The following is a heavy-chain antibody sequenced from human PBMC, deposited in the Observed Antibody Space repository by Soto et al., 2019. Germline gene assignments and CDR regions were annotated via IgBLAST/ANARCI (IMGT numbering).Heavy chain of an antibody. CDR2: ISGSGGST. V-gene: IGHV3-23*01. CDR3: AKGYCSGGSCSAFDY. Sequence: GGSLRLSCAASGFTFSSYAVSWVRQAPGKGLEWVSAISGSGGSTYYADSVKGRFTISRDNSKNTLYLQMNSLRAEDTAVYYCAKGYCSGGSCSAFDYWGQGTLVTVSS. J-gene: IGHJ4*02. D-gene: IGHD2-15*01. CDR1: GFTFSSYA.